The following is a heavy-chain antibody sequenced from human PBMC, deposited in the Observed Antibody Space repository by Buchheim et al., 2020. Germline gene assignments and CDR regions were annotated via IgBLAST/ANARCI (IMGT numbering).Heavy chain of an antibody. D-gene: IGHD1-26*01. Sequence: VQLVESGGGVVQPGRSLRLSCAASGFTFKSAWMSWVRQAPGKGLEWVGRIKSKNDGGTTDYAESVKGRFSISRDDSKNTLYVQIHSLKTEDTAVFYCATYGMVGTTALDYWGQGTL. CDR1: GFTFKSAW. J-gene: IGHJ4*02. V-gene: IGHV3-15*01. CDR3: ATYGMVGTTALDY. CDR2: IKSKNDGGTT.